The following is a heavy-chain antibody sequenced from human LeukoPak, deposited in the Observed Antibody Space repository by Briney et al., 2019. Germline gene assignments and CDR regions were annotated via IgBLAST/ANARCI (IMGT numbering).Heavy chain of an antibody. CDR3: ARDRAWNYFDY. CDR1: GFTFSSYA. J-gene: IGHJ4*02. CDR2: ISNDGSRK. D-gene: IGHD3-3*01. Sequence: GGSLGLSCAASGFTFSSYAMHWVRQAPGKGLEWVAIISNDGSRKYYAHSVEGRFTISRDNSKNTLYLQMDSLRAEDTAVYYCARDRAWNYFDYWGQGTLVTVSS. V-gene: IGHV3-30*04.